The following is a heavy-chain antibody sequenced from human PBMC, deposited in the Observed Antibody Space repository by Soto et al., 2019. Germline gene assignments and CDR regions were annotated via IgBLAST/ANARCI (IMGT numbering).Heavy chain of an antibody. CDR2: IIPILSTT. J-gene: IGHJ5*02. CDR1: GGTFSTYG. Sequence: ASVKVSCKASGGTFSTYGISWVRQAPGQGLEWMGGIIPILSTTNYAQRFQGRVTITADESTNTAYMELSSLRSEDTAVYYCARDSPNWFDPWGQGTLVTVSS. CDR3: ARDSPNWFDP. V-gene: IGHV1-69*13.